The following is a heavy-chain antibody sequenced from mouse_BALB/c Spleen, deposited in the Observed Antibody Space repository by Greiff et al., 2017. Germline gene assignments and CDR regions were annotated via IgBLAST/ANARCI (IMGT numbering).Heavy chain of an antibody. CDR3: ASLGGDAMDY. V-gene: IGHV5-12-2*01. CDR2: ISNGGGST. D-gene: IGHD1-2*01. CDR1: GFTFSSYT. J-gene: IGHJ4*01. Sequence: EVKVVESGGGLVQPGGSLKLSCAASGFTFSSYTMSWVRQTPEKRLEWVAYISNGGGSTYYPDTVKGRFTISRDNAKNTLYLQMSSLKSEDTAMYYCASLGGDAMDYWGQGTSVTVSS.